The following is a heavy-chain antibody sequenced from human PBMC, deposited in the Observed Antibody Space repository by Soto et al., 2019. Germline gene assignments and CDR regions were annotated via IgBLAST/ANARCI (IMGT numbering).Heavy chain of an antibody. CDR2: IYHSGST. Sequence: PSETLSLTCAVSGGSLSSSNWWCSVCQPPGKGLEWIGEIYHSGSTNYNPSLKSRVTISVDKSKNQFSLKLSSVTAADTAVYYFASQHYYDSSGYYVVYWGQGTLVTVSS. V-gene: IGHV4-4*02. CDR1: GGSLSSSNW. CDR3: ASQHYYDSSGYYVVY. J-gene: IGHJ4*02. D-gene: IGHD3-22*01.